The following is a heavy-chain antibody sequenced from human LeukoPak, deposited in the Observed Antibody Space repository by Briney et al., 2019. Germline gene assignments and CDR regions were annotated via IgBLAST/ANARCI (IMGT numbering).Heavy chain of an antibody. J-gene: IGHJ4*02. Sequence: PGGSLRLSCAASGFTFSDYYLSWIRQAPGKGLEWVGRIKAILDGGAKDYAAHVRGRFTISRDDSRNTLYLQMDSLESEDTAVYYCTTDCRGDSCSGWYYFDYWGQGALVTVSS. V-gene: IGHV3-15*01. CDR2: IKAILDGGAK. D-gene: IGHD6-19*01. CDR3: TTDCRGDSCSGWYYFDY. CDR1: GFTFSDYY.